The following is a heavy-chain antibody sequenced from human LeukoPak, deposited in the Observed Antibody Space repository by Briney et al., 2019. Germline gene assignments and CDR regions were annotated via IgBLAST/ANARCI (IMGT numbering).Heavy chain of an antibody. J-gene: IGHJ4*02. CDR1: GYTFTGHY. CDR2: INPNRGGT. D-gene: IGHD3-10*01. Sequence: ASVKVSCKASGYTFTGHYMHWVRQAPGQGLEWMGWINPNRGGTNFAQKFQGRVTMTRDTSITTAYMELSRLRSDDTAVYYCARDRREVSYYGSGTFKFGENYFDYWGQGTLLTVSS. V-gene: IGHV1-2*02. CDR3: ARDRREVSYYGSGTFKFGENYFDY.